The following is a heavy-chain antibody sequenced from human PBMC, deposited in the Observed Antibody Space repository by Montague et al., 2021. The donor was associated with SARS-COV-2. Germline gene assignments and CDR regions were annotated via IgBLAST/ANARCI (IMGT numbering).Heavy chain of an antibody. V-gene: IGHV2-5*02. CDR3: ARNGVEPRGSGRYYSGNWLDP. D-gene: IGHD3-10*01. J-gene: IGHJ5*02. CDR1: GFSLTTPGVG. CDR2: IYWDGDT. Sequence: PALVKPTQSLTLTCSFSGFSLTTPGVGVGWVRQPPGKALEWLALIYWDGDTRYSPSLKTRLTISKDTSKNQVVLRMTNMDPADTATYYCARNGVEPRGSGRYYSGNWLDPWGQGTLVTVSS.